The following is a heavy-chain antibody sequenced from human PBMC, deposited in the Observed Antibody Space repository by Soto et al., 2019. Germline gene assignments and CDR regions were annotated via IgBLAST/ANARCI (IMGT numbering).Heavy chain of an antibody. Sequence: GESLKISCKGSGYSFTSYWIGWVRQMPGKGLEWMGIIYPGDSDTRYSPSFQGQVTISADKSISTAYLQWSSLKASDTAMYYCASHAYGSGSYWEWDFDYWGQGTLVTVSS. D-gene: IGHD3-10*01. J-gene: IGHJ4*02. CDR3: ASHAYGSGSYWEWDFDY. CDR2: IYPGDSDT. V-gene: IGHV5-51*01. CDR1: GYSFTSYW.